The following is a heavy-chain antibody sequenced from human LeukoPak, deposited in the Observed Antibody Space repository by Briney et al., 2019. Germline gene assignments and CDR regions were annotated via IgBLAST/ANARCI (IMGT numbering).Heavy chain of an antibody. D-gene: IGHD4-17*01. CDR3: ASLGPDYGPFFDY. V-gene: IGHV3-21*01. Sequence: GGSLRLSCAASGFTFSSYSMNWVRQAPGKGLEWVSSISSSSSYIYYADSVKGRFTISRDNDKNSLYLQMNSLRAEVTAVYYCASLGPDYGPFFDYWGQGTLVTVSS. CDR2: ISSSSSYI. CDR1: GFTFSSYS. J-gene: IGHJ4*02.